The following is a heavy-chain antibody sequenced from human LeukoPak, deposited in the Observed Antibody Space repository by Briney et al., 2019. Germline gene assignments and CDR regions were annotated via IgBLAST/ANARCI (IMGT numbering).Heavy chain of an antibody. Sequence: ASVKVSCKASGYTFTGFYMHWVRQAPGQGLGWVGWINPNSGGTNYAQKFQGRVTMTRDTSISTAYMELSRLRSDDTAVYYCASDQLLWFGELLYVLDYWGQGTLVTVSS. V-gene: IGHV1-2*02. J-gene: IGHJ4*02. CDR1: GYTFTGFY. D-gene: IGHD3-10*01. CDR3: ASDQLLWFGELLYVLDY. CDR2: INPNSGGT.